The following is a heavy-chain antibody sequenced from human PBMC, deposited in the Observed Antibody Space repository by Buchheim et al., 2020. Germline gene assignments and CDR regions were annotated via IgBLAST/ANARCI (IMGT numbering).Heavy chain of an antibody. CDR3: ARAPWHYKWGTYRYYFDS. D-gene: IGHD3-16*02. V-gene: IGHV4-30-2*01. Sequence: QLQESGSGVVKPSQTLSLTCAVSGGSITTNDYSWSWIRQPPGKGLEWIGYIYHSGSTQYNPSLKSRITISVDRSKNQFSLKVNSVTAADTAVYYCARAPWHYKWGTYRYYFDSWGQGTL. CDR2: IYHSGST. J-gene: IGHJ4*02. CDR1: GGSITTNDYS.